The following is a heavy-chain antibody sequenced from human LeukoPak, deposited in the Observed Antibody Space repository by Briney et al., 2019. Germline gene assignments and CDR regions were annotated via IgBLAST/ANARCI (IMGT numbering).Heavy chain of an antibody. CDR3: AKSGYNRFDY. D-gene: IGHD5-24*01. V-gene: IGHV3-23*01. CDR1: GFIFSNFA. Sequence: GGSLRLSCAASGFIFSNFAMNWVRQAPGKGLEWVSNISGSGSGGSTYYADSVKGRFTISRDNSKNTLYLQMNSLRAEDTAVYYCAKSGYNRFDYWGQGTLVTVSS. CDR2: ISGSGSGGST. J-gene: IGHJ4*02.